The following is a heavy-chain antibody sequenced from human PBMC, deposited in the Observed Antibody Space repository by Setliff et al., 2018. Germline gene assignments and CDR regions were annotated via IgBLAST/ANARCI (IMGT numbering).Heavy chain of an antibody. CDR3: AKDRVNDGIWDFDS. CDR1: GFTFSTAW. CDR2: VKSNTDGGAI. J-gene: IGHJ4*02. D-gene: IGHD1-20*01. Sequence: GGSLRLSCAASGFTFSTAWMHWVRQAPGKGLEWVGRVKSNTDGGAIDYAAPVKGRFTISRDDSKNTVFLQMNSLRAEDTATYYCAKDRVNDGIWDFDSWGQGLLVTVSS. V-gene: IGHV3-15*07.